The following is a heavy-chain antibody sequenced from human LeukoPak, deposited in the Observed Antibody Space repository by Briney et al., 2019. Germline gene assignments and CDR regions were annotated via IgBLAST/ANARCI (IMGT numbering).Heavy chain of an antibody. Sequence: PSETLSLTCTVSGGSISSYYWSWIRQPPGKGLEWIGYIYYNGSTNQNPSLKSRVTISVDTSKNQFSLKLSSVTAADTAVYYCARELKGSSSWRGYFDYWGQGTLVTVSS. CDR3: ARELKGSSSWRGYFDY. V-gene: IGHV4-59*01. CDR2: IYYNGST. J-gene: IGHJ4*02. D-gene: IGHD6-13*01. CDR1: GGSISSYY.